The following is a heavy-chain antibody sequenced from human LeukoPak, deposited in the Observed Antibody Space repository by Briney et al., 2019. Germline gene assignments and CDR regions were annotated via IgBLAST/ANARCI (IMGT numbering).Heavy chain of an antibody. CDR2: ISYDGSNK. CDR3: AKVQYCGGDCYPYFDY. J-gene: IGHJ4*02. V-gene: IGHV3-30*18. D-gene: IGHD2-21*02. Sequence: PGRSLRLSCAASGFTFSSYGMHWVRQAQGKGLEWVAVISYDGSNKYYADSVKGRFTISRDNSKNTLYLQMNSLRAEDTAVYYCAKVQYCGGDCYPYFDYWGQGTLVTVSS. CDR1: GFTFSSYG.